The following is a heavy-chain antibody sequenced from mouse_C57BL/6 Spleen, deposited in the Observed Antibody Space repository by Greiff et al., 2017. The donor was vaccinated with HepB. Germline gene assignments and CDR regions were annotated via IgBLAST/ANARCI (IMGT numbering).Heavy chain of an antibody. CDR2: IYPGSGNT. V-gene: IGHV1-76*01. CDR3: AREGMAQALDY. Sequence: QVQLQQSGAELVRPGASVKLSCKASGYTFTDYYINWVKQRPGQGLEWIARIYPGSGNTYYNEKFKGKATLTAEKSSSTAYMQLSSLTSEDSAVYFCAREGMAQALDYWGQGTTLTVSS. CDR1: GYTFTDYY. D-gene: IGHD3-2*02. J-gene: IGHJ2*01.